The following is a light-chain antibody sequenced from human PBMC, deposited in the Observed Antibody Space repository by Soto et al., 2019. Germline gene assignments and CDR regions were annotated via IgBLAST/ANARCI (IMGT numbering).Light chain of an antibody. CDR3: QQYNNWPQT. CDR1: QSVSSN. Sequence: MMLTQTPATLSVPPGERATLSCRASQSVSSNLAWYQQKPGQAPRLLIYGASTRATGIPARFSGSGSGTEFTLTISSLQSEDFAVYYCQQYNNWPQTFGQGTKVDIK. J-gene: IGKJ1*01. CDR2: GAS. V-gene: IGKV3-15*01.